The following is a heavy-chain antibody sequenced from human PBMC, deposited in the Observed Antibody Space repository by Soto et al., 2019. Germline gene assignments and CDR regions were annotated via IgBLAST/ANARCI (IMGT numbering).Heavy chain of an antibody. Sequence: QVQLVQSGAEVKKPGSSVKVSCKASGGTFSSYAISWVRQAPGQGLEWMGGIIPIFGTANYAQKFQGRVTITADKATSTAYMELSSLRSEDTAVYYCARAVTMVRGATVYFDYWGQGTLVTVSS. CDR3: ARAVTMVRGATVYFDY. CDR1: GGTFSSYA. CDR2: IIPIFGTA. J-gene: IGHJ4*02. D-gene: IGHD3-10*01. V-gene: IGHV1-69*06.